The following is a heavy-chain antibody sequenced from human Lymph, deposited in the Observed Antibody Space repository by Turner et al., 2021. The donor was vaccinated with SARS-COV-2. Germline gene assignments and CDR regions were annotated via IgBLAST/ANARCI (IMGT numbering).Heavy chain of an antibody. D-gene: IGHD7-27*01. J-gene: IGHJ4*02. Sequence: GYADSVKGRFTISRDNAKISLYLQVNSLRAEYTALYHCERGTGAADYWGQGTLVTVSS. CDR3: ERGTGAADY. V-gene: IGHV3-20*01.